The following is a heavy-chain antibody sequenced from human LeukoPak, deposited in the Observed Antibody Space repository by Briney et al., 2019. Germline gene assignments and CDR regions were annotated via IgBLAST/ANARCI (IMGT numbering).Heavy chain of an antibody. J-gene: IGHJ4*02. CDR3: ARGSGNPSYFDY. CDR1: GYTFTSYF. V-gene: IGHV1-46*01. CDR2: INPSGATT. D-gene: IGHD4-23*01. Sequence: ASVKVSCKPFGYTFTSYFMHWVRQAPGQGLEWMGIINPSGATTNYAQKFQGRVTMTRDTSTSTVYMELSSLRSEDTAVYYCARGSGNPSYFDYWGQGTLVTVSS.